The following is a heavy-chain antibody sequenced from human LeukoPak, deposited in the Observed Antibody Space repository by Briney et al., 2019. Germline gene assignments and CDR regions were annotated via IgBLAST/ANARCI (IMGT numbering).Heavy chain of an antibody. CDR2: IIPIFGTA. Sequence: SVRLSCKASGGTFSSYAISWVRQAPGQGLECMGGIIPIFGTANYAQKIQGRVTITADKTTSTAYMELSSLKSEDTAVYYCARAITMVRGVIIISAFDIWGQGTMVTVSS. CDR1: GGTFSSYA. D-gene: IGHD3-10*01. J-gene: IGHJ3*02. CDR3: ARAITMVRGVIIISAFDI. V-gene: IGHV1-69*06.